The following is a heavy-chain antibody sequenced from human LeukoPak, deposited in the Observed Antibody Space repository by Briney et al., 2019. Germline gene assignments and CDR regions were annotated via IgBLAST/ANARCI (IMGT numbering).Heavy chain of an antibody. CDR3: ARDCSGGDCYGYYYMDF. J-gene: IGHJ6*03. CDR1: GFTFSGYS. V-gene: IGHV3-48*01. CDR2: ISTSSSTI. D-gene: IGHD2-21*02. Sequence: GGSLRLSCAASGFTFSGYSMSWVRQAPGKGLEWVSSISTSSSTIYYADSVRGRFTISRDNAKNSLYLQMNSLRAEDTAVYYCARDCSGGDCYGYYYMDFWGKGTTVTVSS.